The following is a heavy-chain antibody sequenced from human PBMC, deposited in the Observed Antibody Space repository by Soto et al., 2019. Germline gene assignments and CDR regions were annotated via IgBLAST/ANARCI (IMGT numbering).Heavy chain of an antibody. J-gene: IGHJ4*02. CDR3: VGTGTTDDY. D-gene: IGHD1-1*01. CDR1: GASVSSGDYY. Sequence: QVQLQESGPGLVKPSQTLSLTCTVSGASVSSGDYYWSCIRQPPGKGLEWIGYIYSSGGSCYNPSHKGRLTISIDTSKNQFSLKLNSVTVADTAIYYCVGTGTTDDYWGRGTLVTVSS. CDR2: IYSSGGS. V-gene: IGHV4-30-4*01.